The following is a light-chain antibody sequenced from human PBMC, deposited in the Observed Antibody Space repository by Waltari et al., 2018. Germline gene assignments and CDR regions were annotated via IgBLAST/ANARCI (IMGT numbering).Light chain of an antibody. J-gene: IGLJ1*01. CDR3: SSYTSGSTLYV. V-gene: IGLV2-14*03. CDR1: SSDIGGSNY. CDR2: DVP. Sequence: HSALPPPASVSGSPGQSITIPCTGTSSDIGGSNYVSCYQQHPGESPKLLIYDVPARPSGVSNRFSGSKSANTASLTISGLQAEDEANYYCSSYTSGSTLYVFGTGTKVSV.